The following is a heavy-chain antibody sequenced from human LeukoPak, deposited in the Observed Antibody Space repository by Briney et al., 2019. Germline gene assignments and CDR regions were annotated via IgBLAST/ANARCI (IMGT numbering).Heavy chain of an antibody. CDR3: ARRVVRRKYYFDY. J-gene: IGHJ4*02. D-gene: IGHD3-10*01. V-gene: IGHV5-51*01. CDR2: IYPGDSDT. Sequence: GESLKISCKGSGYSFTSYWIGWVRQIPGKGLEWMGIIYPGDSDTRYSPSFQGQVTISADRSISTAYLQWSSLKASDTAMYYCARRVVRRKYYFDYWGQGTLVTVSS. CDR1: GYSFTSYW.